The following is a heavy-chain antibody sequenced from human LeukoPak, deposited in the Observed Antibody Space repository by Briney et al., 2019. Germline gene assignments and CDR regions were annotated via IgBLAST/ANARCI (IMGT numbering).Heavy chain of an antibody. CDR3: ARLFPNYYDSSGAYFDY. Sequence: SETLSLTCTVSGGSISSGSYYWSWIRQPAGKGLEWIGRIYTSGSTNYNPSLKSRVTISVDTSKNQFSLKLSSVTAADTAVYYCARLFPNYYDSSGAYFDYWGQGTLVTVSS. CDR1: GGSISSGSYY. CDR2: IYTSGST. D-gene: IGHD3-22*01. V-gene: IGHV4-61*02. J-gene: IGHJ4*02.